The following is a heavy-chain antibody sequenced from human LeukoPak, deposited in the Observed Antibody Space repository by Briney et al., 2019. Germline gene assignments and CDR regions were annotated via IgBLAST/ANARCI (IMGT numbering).Heavy chain of an antibody. J-gene: IGHJ4*02. CDR2: INPNSGGT. D-gene: IGHD2-2*02. CDR1: GYTFTGYY. V-gene: IGHV1-2*02. Sequence: ASVKVSCKASGYTFTGYYMHWVRQAPGQGLEWMGWINPNSGGTNYAQKFQGRVTMTRDTSISTAYMELSRLRSDDTAVYYCASEGYCSSTSCYTGMKLFDYWGQGTLVTVSS. CDR3: ASEGYCSSTSCYTGMKLFDY.